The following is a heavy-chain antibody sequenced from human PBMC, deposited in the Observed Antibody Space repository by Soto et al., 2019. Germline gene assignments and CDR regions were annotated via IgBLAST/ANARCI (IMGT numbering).Heavy chain of an antibody. CDR1: GFTFSSYG. J-gene: IGHJ3*02. D-gene: IGHD4-17*01. CDR3: ARERMTTVTTVAFDI. CDR2: IWYDGSNK. V-gene: IGHV3-33*01. Sequence: QVQLVESGGGVVQPGRSLRLSCAASGFTFSSYGMHWVRQAPGKGLEWVAVIWYDGSNKYYADSVKGRFTISRDNSKNTLYLQMNRLRAEDTAVYYCARERMTTVTTVAFDIWGQGTMVTVSS.